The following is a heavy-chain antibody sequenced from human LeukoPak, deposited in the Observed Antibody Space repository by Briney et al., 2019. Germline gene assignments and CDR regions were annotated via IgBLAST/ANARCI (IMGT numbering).Heavy chain of an antibody. CDR1: GYSFTSYW. V-gene: IGHV5-51*01. D-gene: IGHD5-24*01. J-gene: IGHJ4*02. Sequence: GESLKISCKGSGYSFTSYWIGWVRQMPGKGLERMGIIYPGDSDTRYSPSFQGQVTISADKSISTAYLQWSSLKASGTAMYYCARRVEMATRVYYFDYWGQGTLVTVSS. CDR3: ARRVEMATRVYYFDY. CDR2: IYPGDSDT.